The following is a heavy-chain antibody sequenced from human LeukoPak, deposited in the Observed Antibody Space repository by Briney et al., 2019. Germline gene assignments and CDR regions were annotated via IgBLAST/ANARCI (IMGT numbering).Heavy chain of an antibody. J-gene: IGHJ2*01. CDR2: ISGSGDST. D-gene: IGHD3-22*01. CDR1: GFTFRSYA. CDR3: AKDPAGSSGYMRALGYFDL. Sequence: GGSLRLSCAASGFTFRSYAMSWVRQAPGKGLEWVSAISGSGDSTYYPDSVKGRFINSRDNSKNPLYRQMNSLGAEDPAVYYCAKDPAGSSGYMRALGYFDLWGRGTLVTVSS. V-gene: IGHV3-23*01.